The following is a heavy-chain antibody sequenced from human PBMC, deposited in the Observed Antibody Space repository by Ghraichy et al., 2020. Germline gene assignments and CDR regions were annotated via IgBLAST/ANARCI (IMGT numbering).Heavy chain of an antibody. V-gene: IGHV4-39*01. D-gene: IGHD6-13*01. Sequence: SETLSLTCTVSGGSISSSSYYWGWIRQPPGKGLEWIGSIYYSGSTYYNPSLKSRVTISVDTSKNQFSLKLSSVTAADTAVYYCARLPFPGIAAAGPWYFDLWGRGTLVTVSS. CDR3: ARLPFPGIAAAGPWYFDL. J-gene: IGHJ2*01. CDR1: GGSISSSSYY. CDR2: IYYSGST.